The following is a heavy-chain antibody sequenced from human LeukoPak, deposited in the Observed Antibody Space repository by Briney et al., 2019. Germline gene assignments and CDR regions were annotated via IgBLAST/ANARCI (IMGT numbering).Heavy chain of an antibody. J-gene: IGHJ4*02. D-gene: IGHD4-17*01. CDR2: IYTSGST. V-gene: IGHV4-4*07. Sequence: SETLSLTCTVSGGSINNYSWSWIRQPAGKGLEWIGRIYTSGSTNYNPSLKSRVIISLDKSKSQFSLKLSSVTAADTAVYYCARVWHLYGLNSWGPGTLVTVSS. CDR1: GGSINNYS. CDR3: ARVWHLYGLNS.